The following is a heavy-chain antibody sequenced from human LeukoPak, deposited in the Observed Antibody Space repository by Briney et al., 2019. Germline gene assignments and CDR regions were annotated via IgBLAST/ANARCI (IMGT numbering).Heavy chain of an antibody. J-gene: IGHJ4*02. CDR3: ARDVVAAVGSFDY. V-gene: IGHV4-4*07. CDR1: GDSLNSFY. Sequence: PSETLSLTCTVSGDSLNSFYWSWIRQPPGKGREGIGRIYTSGSTNYSPSLKSRFTLSVATSKTQFSLKLSSVTAADTAVYYCARDVVAAVGSFDYWGQGNQVTVSS. CDR2: IYTSGST. D-gene: IGHD2-2*01.